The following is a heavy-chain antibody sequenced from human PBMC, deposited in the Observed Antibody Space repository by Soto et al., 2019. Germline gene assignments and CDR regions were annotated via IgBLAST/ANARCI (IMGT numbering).Heavy chain of an antibody. Sequence: QVQLVESGGGVVQPGRSLRLSCAASGFTFSNSAMHWVRQAPGKGLEWVAVISYDGKKKFYADSVMGRFTISRDNSKNTLYLQVDSLSAEDTAVYYCARRQGFGQSRNGVDVWGQGTTVTVSS. CDR3: ARRQGFGQSRNGVDV. V-gene: IGHV3-30*04. CDR2: ISYDGKKK. D-gene: IGHD3-10*01. J-gene: IGHJ6*02. CDR1: GFTFSNSA.